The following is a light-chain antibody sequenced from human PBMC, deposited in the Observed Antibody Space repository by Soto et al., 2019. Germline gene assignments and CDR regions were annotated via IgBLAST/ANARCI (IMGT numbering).Light chain of an antibody. CDR1: QSVGRDY. V-gene: IGKV3-20*01. CDR2: HAS. CDR3: QPYASSPLT. J-gene: IGKJ4*01. Sequence: EIVWTQSPGTLSLSPGERATLSCRASQSVGRDYLAWYQQKPGQAPRLLIHHASNRATGIPDRFSGSESGTDFTLTISRLEPEDFAEFYCQPYASSPLTFGGGTQVEIK.